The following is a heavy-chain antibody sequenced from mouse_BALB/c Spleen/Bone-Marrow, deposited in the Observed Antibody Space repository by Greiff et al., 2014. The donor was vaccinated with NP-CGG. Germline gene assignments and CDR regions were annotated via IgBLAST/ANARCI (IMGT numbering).Heavy chain of an antibody. V-gene: IGHV1-69*01. J-gene: IGHJ1*01. CDR2: IDTSDSYT. CDR1: GYTFTDYW. CDR3: ARRYGHYWYFDV. Sequence: QVQLKHSGAGLVMPGASVKMSCKASGYTFTDYWMHWVKQRPGQGLEWIGAIDTSDSYTTYNQNFKDKATLTVDESSSTAYMQFSSLTSEDSAVYYCARRYGHYWYFDVWGAGTTVTVSS. D-gene: IGHD2-10*02.